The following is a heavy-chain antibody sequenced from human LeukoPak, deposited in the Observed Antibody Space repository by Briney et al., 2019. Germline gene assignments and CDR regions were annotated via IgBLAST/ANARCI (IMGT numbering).Heavy chain of an antibody. CDR3: ARDPITISNSDWFDP. CDR2: IYHSGST. V-gene: IGHV4-38-2*02. D-gene: IGHD3-3*01. J-gene: IGHJ5*02. Sequence: PSETLSLTCTVSGYSISSGYYWGWIRQPPGKGLEWIGSIYHSGSTYYNPSLKSRVTISVDTSKNQFSLKLSSATAADTAVYYCARDPITISNSDWFDPWGQGTLVTVSS. CDR1: GYSISSGYY.